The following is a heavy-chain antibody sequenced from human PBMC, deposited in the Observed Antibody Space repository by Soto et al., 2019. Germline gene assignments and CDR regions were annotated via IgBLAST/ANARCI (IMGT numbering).Heavy chain of an antibody. D-gene: IGHD2-21*02. V-gene: IGHV3-23*01. CDR1: GFTFSSYA. CDR3: AILGAGVVTDYYGMDV. Sequence: GGSLRLSCAASGFTFSSYAMSWVRQAPGKGLEWVSAISGSGGSTYYADSVKGRFTISRDNSKNTLYLQMNSLRAEDTAVYYCAILGAGVVTDYYGMDVWGQGTTVTVSS. J-gene: IGHJ6*02. CDR2: ISGSGGST.